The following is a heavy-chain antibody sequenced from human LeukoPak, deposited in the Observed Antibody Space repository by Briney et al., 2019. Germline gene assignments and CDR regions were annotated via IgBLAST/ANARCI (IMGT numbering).Heavy chain of an antibody. CDR3: ARDPRRYYDSSGYYYDAFDI. CDR1: GGSISSGDYY. J-gene: IGHJ3*02. V-gene: IGHV4-30-4*01. D-gene: IGHD3-22*01. Sequence: PSETLSLTCTVFGGSISSGDYYWSWIRQPPGKGLEWIGYIYYSGSTYYNPALKSRVTISVDTSKNQFSQKLSSVTAADTAVYYCARDPRRYYDSSGYYYDAFDIWGQGTMVTVSS. CDR2: IYYSGST.